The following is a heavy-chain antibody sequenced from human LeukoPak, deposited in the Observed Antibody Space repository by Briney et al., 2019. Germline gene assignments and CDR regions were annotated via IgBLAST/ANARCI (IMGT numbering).Heavy chain of an antibody. CDR2: INNDGSNA. V-gene: IGHV3-74*03. J-gene: IGHJ4*02. CDR1: GFTFSNYW. CDR3: ARGIESRYYFDY. Sequence: GGSLRLSCAASGFTFSNYWMHWVRQAPGKGLIWVSRINNDGSNAAYADSVKGRFTISRDNAKNTLYLQMNSLRAEDTAVYYCARGIESRYYFDYWGQGTLVTVSS. D-gene: IGHD2-15*01.